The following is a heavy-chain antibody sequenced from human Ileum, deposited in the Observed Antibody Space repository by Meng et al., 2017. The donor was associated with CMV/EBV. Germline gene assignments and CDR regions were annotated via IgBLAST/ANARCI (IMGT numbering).Heavy chain of an antibody. CDR3: ARGSSSWAFDY. CDR1: GGSISGYY. Sequence: VRLKESGPGFVKPSGTLALRCTVSGGSISGYYWSWIRQPATKGLEWIGRVYSSGSTDYNPSLQSRVTMSVDTSKNQFSLKLSSVTAADTAVYYCARGSSSWAFDYWGQGTLVTVSS. J-gene: IGHJ4*02. V-gene: IGHV4-4*07. CDR2: VYSSGST. D-gene: IGHD2-2*01.